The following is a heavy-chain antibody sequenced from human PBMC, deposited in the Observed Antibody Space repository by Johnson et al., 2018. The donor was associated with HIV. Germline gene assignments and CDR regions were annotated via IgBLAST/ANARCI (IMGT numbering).Heavy chain of an antibody. CDR1: GFTFSNYA. Sequence: QVHLVESGGGVVQPGRSLRLSCAASGFTFSNYAMHWVRQAPGKGLEWVAVISYDGSNQYYADSVKGRFTISRDNSKNTVFLQMNSLRPEDTAMYYCAKNGARGDAFDIWGQGTMVTVAS. CDR2: ISYDGSNQ. J-gene: IGHJ3*02. D-gene: IGHD2-8*01. V-gene: IGHV3-30-3*02. CDR3: AKNGARGDAFDI.